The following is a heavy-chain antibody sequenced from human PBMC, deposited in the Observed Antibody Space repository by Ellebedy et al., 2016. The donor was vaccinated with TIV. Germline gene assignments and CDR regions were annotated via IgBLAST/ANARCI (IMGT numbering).Heavy chain of an antibody. Sequence: GESLKISCVASGFTVSSNYMFWVRQAPGKGLEWVALQHSTDIPYYADSVRGRFTVPRDESQNKLFLQMNNLLGDDTAVYYCARTDCSGRSCYSFFNHWGQGTLVTVSS. CDR1: GFTVSSNY. CDR3: ARTDCSGRSCYSFFNH. CDR2: QHSTDIP. D-gene: IGHD2-8*02. J-gene: IGHJ1*01. V-gene: IGHV3-53*01.